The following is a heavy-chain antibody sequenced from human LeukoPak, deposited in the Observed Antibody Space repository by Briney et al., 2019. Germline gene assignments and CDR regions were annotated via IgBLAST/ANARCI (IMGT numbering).Heavy chain of an antibody. CDR3: ATTSEYSSSSLWY. CDR2: MSGSADST. D-gene: IGHD6-6*01. CDR1: GFTFSTYS. V-gene: IGHV3-23*01. J-gene: IGHJ4*02. Sequence: PGGSLRLSCAASGFTFSTYSMNWVRQAPGKGLEWVSGMSGSADSTYYPDSVKGRSTISRDNSKNTLYLQMNTLRAEDTAVYYCATTSEYSSSSLWYWGQGTLVTVSS.